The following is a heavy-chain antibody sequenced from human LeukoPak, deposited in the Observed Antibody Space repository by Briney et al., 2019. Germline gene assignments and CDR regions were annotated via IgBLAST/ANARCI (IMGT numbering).Heavy chain of an antibody. V-gene: IGHV4-4*02. D-gene: IGHD3-22*01. J-gene: IGHJ4*02. CDR1: GGSISSSNW. CDR2: IYHSGGT. Sequence: SETLSLTCAVSGGSISSSNWWSWVRQPPGKGLEWIGEIYHSGGTNYNPSLKSRVTISVDKSKNQFSLKLSSVTAADTAVYYCASKRGYYYDSSGYPLDYWGQGTLVTVSS. CDR3: ASKRGYYYDSSGYPLDY.